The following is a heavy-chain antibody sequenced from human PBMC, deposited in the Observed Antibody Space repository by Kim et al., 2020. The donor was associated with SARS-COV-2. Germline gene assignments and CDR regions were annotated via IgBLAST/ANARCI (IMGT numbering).Heavy chain of an antibody. J-gene: IGHJ4*02. Sequence: SETLSLTCAVYGGSFSGYYWSWIRQPPGKGLEWIGEINHSGSTNYNPSLKSRVTISVDTPKNQFSLKLSSVTAADTAVYYCASPYGSGSYSFDYWGQGTLVTVSS. CDR1: GGSFSGYY. CDR2: INHSGST. D-gene: IGHD3-10*01. V-gene: IGHV4-34*01. CDR3: ASPYGSGSYSFDY.